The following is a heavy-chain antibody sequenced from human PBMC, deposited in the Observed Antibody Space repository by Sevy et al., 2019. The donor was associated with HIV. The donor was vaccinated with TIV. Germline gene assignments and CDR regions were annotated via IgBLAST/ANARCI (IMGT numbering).Heavy chain of an antibody. CDR1: GFTFISYT. CDR2: ISGSGGST. Sequence: GGSLRLSCAASGFTFISYTMSWVRQAPGKGLEWVSAISGSGGSTYYADSVKGRFTISRDNSKNTLYLEMNSLRAEETALYYCAKGYISGYSWGQGTLVTVSS. J-gene: IGHJ4*02. V-gene: IGHV3-23*01. CDR3: AKGYISGYS. D-gene: IGHD6-19*01.